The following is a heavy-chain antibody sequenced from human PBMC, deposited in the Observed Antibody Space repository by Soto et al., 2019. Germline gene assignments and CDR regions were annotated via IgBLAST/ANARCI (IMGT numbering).Heavy chain of an antibody. CDR2: ISSSSSYI. Sequence: GGSLRLSCAASGFTFSSYSMNWVRQAPGKGLEWVSSISSSSSYIYYADSVKGRFTISRDNAKNSLYQQMNSLRAEDTAVYYCARDLPHCSSTSCYAFDIWGQGTMVTVSS. J-gene: IGHJ3*02. CDR1: GFTFSSYS. D-gene: IGHD2-2*01. V-gene: IGHV3-21*01. CDR3: ARDLPHCSSTSCYAFDI.